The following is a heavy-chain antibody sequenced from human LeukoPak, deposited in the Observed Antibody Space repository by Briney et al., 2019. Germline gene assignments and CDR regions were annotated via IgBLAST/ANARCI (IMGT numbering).Heavy chain of an antibody. Sequence: AVKVSCKASRGTFSSYAISWVRHAPGQGLEWMGGIIPIFGTANSVQKFQGRVTITADESTSTAYMGLSSLRSEDTAVYYCARENSRGIVGATMRDLDDWGQGTLVTVSS. D-gene: IGHD1-26*01. CDR3: ARENSRGIVGATMRDLDD. CDR2: IIPIFGTA. J-gene: IGHJ4*02. V-gene: IGHV1-69*13. CDR1: RGTFSSYA.